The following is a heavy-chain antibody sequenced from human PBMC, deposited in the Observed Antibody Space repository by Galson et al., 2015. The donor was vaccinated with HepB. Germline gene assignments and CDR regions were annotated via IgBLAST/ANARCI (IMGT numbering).Heavy chain of an antibody. CDR1: GYSFTSYW. J-gene: IGHJ6*02. CDR3: ARQAYTVTTYYYYYGMDV. CDR2: IDPSDSYT. V-gene: IGHV5-10-1*01. Sequence: QSGAEVKKPGESLRISCKGSGYSFTSYWISWVRQMPGKGLEWMGRIDPSDSYTNYSPSFQGHVTISADKSISTAYLQWSSLKASDTAMYYCARQAYTVTTYYYYYGMDVWGQGTTVTVSS. D-gene: IGHD4-17*01.